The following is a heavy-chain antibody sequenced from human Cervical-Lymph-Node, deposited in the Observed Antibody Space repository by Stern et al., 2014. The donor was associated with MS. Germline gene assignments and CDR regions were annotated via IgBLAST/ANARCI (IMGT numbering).Heavy chain of an antibody. V-gene: IGHV1-46*01. CDR2: INPSTGRT. J-gene: IGHJ4*02. D-gene: IGHD3-10*01. CDR3: ARQNMVRGVTELDF. CDR1: GYTFSIYY. Sequence: QVQLVQSGTEVKKSGASVRVSCKASGYTFSIYYMHWVRQAPGQGLEWLGIINPSTGRTTYAQKFQDRVTMTNDTSTSTVYLEMSSLISEDTAVYYCARQNMVRGVTELDFWGQGTLVTVSS.